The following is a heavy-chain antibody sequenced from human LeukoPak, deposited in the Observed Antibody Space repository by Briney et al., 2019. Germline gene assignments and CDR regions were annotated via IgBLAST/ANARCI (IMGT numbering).Heavy chain of an antibody. J-gene: IGHJ3*02. CDR3: ARASEWLLLTVAFDI. CDR1: GFTFSSYA. V-gene: IGHV3-30*04. Sequence: GSLRLSCAASGFTFSSYAMHWVRQAPGKGLEWVAVISYDGSNKYYADSVKGRFTISRDNSKNTLYLQMNSLRAEDTAVYYCARASEWLLLTVAFDIWGQGTMVTVSS. D-gene: IGHD3-3*01. CDR2: ISYDGSNK.